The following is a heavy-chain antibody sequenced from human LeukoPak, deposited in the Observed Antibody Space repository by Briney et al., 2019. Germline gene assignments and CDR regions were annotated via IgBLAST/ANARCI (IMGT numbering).Heavy chain of an antibody. D-gene: IGHD6-13*01. CDR2: INHSGST. CDR3: ARGAAAAIDY. CDR1: GGSFSGYY. V-gene: IGHV4-34*01. J-gene: IGHJ4*02. Sequence: SETLSLTCAVYGGSFSGYYWSWIRQPPGKGLEWIGEINHSGSTNYNPSLKRRVTISIDTSKNQFSLKLSSVTSSDTAVYYCARGAAAAIDYWGQGTLVTVSS.